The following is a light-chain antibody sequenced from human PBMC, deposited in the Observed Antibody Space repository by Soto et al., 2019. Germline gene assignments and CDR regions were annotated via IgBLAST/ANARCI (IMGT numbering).Light chain of an antibody. CDR2: LNSDGSH. J-gene: IGLJ2*01. Sequence: QPVLTQSPSASASLGASVKLTCTLSSGHSSYAIAWHQQQPEKGPRYLMKLNSDGSHSKGDGIPDRFSGSSSGAERYLTISXXXXXXEADYYCQTWGTGIRVFGGGTKLTV. CDR3: QTWGTGIRV. CDR1: SGHSSYA. V-gene: IGLV4-69*01.